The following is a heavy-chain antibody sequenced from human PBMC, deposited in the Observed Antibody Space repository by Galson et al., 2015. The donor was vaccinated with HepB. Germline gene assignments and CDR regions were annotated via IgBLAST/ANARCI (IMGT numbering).Heavy chain of an antibody. V-gene: IGHV3-21*01. Sequence: SLRLSCAAPGFTFSPSTTPWVRQAPGPGLEWVSSITSSSSYIYYADSVKGRFTISRDNAKNSLYLQMTSLRAEDTAVYYCARERNGRYSSGWYGGGLDYWGQGTLVTVSS. J-gene: IGHJ4*02. CDR3: ARERNGRYSSGWYGGGLDY. D-gene: IGHD6-19*01. CDR2: ITSSSSYI. CDR1: GFTFSPST.